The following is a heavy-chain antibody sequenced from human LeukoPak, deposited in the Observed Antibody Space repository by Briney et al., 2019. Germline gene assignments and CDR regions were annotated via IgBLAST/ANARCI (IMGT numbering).Heavy chain of an antibody. D-gene: IGHD4-17*01. Sequence: GRSLRLSCAASGFTFSDYYMSWIRQAPGKGLEWVSYISSSSTYTKYADSVKGRFPISRDNAKNSLYLQMDSLRAEDTAVYYCARASPMTTVTTFNDYWGQGTLVTVSS. CDR2: ISSSSTYT. CDR3: ARASPMTTVTTFNDY. J-gene: IGHJ4*02. CDR1: GFTFSDYY. V-gene: IGHV3-11*06.